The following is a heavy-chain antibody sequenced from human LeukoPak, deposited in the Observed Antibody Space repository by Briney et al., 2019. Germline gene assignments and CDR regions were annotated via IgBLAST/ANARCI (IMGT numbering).Heavy chain of an antibody. J-gene: IGHJ3*02. V-gene: IGHV3-66*01. CDR1: GFTVSSNY. CDR3: ARVLAGYYDSSGYSGNDAFDI. CDR2: IYSGGST. D-gene: IGHD3-22*01. Sequence: PGGSLRLSCAASGFTVSSNYMSWVRQAPGKGLEWVSVIYSGGSTYYADSVKGRFTISRDNSKNTLYLQMNSLRAEDTAVYYCARVLAGYYDSSGYSGNDAFDIWGQGTMVTVSS.